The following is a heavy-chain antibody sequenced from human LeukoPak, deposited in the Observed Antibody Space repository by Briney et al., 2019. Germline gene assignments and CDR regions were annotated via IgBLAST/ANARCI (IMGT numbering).Heavy chain of an antibody. J-gene: IGHJ6*03. CDR2: ISSSSSNI. Sequence: GGSLRLSCAASGFTFSSYSMNWDRQAPGKGLEWVSSISSSSSNIYYADSVKGRFTISRDNSKNTLYLQMNSLRAEDTAVYYCAKTNYSSWYFYYYYYYMDVWGKGTTVTVSS. V-gene: IGHV3-21*01. CDR1: GFTFSSYS. D-gene: IGHD6-13*01. CDR3: AKTNYSSWYFYYYYYYMDV.